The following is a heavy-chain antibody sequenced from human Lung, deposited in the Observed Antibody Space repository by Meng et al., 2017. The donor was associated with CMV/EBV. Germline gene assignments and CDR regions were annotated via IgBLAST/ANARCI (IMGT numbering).Heavy chain of an antibody. V-gene: IGHV1-2*06. Sequence: QAQLVQSGVEVKKPGTSVKLSCKTSGYTFNDYWIHWVRQAPGQGLEWMGRIKPSTGDTSYAQKFRGRLTVNRDTPISTVYMEVNSLTSDDTAVYYCTREGFDYWGQGALVTVSS. CDR2: IKPSTGDT. CDR1: GYTFNDYW. J-gene: IGHJ4*02. CDR3: TREGFDY.